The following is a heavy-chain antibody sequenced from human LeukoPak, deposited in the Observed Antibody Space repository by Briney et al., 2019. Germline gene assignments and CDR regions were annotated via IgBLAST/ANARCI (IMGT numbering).Heavy chain of an antibody. CDR2: ISSSGSTI. CDR1: GFTFSSYE. J-gene: IGHJ4*02. CDR3: ARSSSSSRYLDY. D-gene: IGHD6-13*01. V-gene: IGHV3-48*03. Sequence: GGSLRLSCAASGFTFSSYEMNWVRQAPGKGLEWVSYISSSGSTIYYADSVKGRFTISRDNAKNSLYLQMNSLRAEDTAVYYCARSSSSSRYLDYWGQGTLVTVSS.